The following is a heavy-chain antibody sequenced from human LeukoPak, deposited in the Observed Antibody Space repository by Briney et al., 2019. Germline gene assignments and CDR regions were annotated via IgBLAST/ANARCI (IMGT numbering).Heavy chain of an antibody. V-gene: IGHV3-15*01. J-gene: IGHJ4*02. CDR2: IKSKSDDGTA. Sequence: GGSLRLSCAASGLSSSTAWMGWVRQAPGKGLEWVGRIKSKSDDGTAVYTAPVKGRFTISRDNAKNSLYLQMNSLRAEDTAVYYCARDTDYWGQGTLVTVSS. CDR1: GLSSSTAW. CDR3: ARDTDY.